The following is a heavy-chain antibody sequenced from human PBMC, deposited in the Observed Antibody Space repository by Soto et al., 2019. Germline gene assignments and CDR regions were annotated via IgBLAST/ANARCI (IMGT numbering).Heavy chain of an antibody. CDR1: GFTFNYAW. CDR2: IKGKPDGGTS. Sequence: GGSLRLSCAASGFTFNYAWMSWVRQAPGKGLEWVGRIKGKPDGGTSDYDAPVKDRFTISRDDSKNTLFLQMISLKIEDSAVYYCTTYCSSISCYDAFDIWGQGTMVTVSS. D-gene: IGHD2-2*01. CDR3: TTYCSSISCYDAFDI. V-gene: IGHV3-15*01. J-gene: IGHJ3*02.